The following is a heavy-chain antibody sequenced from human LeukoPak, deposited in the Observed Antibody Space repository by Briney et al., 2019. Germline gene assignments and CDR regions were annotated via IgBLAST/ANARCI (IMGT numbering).Heavy chain of an antibody. CDR2: IKQDGSEK. CDR1: GFTFSSYW. J-gene: IGHJ5*02. D-gene: IGHD1-7*01. CDR3: ARFYWNYHNWFDP. Sequence: GGSLRLSCAASGFTFSSYWMSWVRQAPGKGLEWVANIKQDGSEKYYVDSVKGRFTISRDNAKNSLYLQMNSLGAEDTAVYYCARFYWNYHNWFDPWGQGTLVTVSS. V-gene: IGHV3-7*01.